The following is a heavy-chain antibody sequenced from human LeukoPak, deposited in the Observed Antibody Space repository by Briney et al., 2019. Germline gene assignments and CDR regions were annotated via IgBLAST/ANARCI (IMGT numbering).Heavy chain of an antibody. J-gene: IGHJ6*03. CDR2: AIHSGTT. D-gene: IGHD1-7*01. V-gene: IGHV4-34*12. CDR1: GGSVSGYY. CDR3: ARNTKVNFFYCYSYMDV. Sequence: PSETLSLTCTVAGGSVSGYYWTWIRQPPGKGLEWIGEAIHSGTTNYNPSLKSQVSIVIDTSKEQISLNLKSVTAADTAVYYCARNTKVNFFYCYSYMDVWGNGTAVKVS.